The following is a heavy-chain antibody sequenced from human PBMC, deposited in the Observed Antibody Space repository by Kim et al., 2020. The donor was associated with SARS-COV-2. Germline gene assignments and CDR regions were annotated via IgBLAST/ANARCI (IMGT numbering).Heavy chain of an antibody. CDR3: ARDPATNHYDILTGYSFFDY. CDR1: GGSISSSSYY. D-gene: IGHD3-9*01. V-gene: IGHV4-39*07. Sequence: SETLSLTCTVSGGSISSSSYYWGWIRQPPGKGLEWIGSIYYSGSTYYNPSLKSRVTISVDTSKNQFSLKLSSVTTADTAVYYCARDPATNHYDILTGYSFFDYWGQGTLVTVSS. CDR2: IYYSGST. J-gene: IGHJ4*02.